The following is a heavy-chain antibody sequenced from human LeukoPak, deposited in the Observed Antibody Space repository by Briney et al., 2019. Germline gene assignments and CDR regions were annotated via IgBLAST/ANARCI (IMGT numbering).Heavy chain of an antibody. J-gene: IGHJ6*03. CDR1: GFTLRTYW. D-gene: IGHD6-13*01. CDR2: ISSSSSYI. V-gene: IGHV3-21*01. Sequence: GGSLRLSCAASGFTLRTYWMHWVRQAPGKGLEWVSSISSSSSYIYYADSVKGRFTISRDNAKNSLYLQMNSLRAEDTAVYYCARGSSSWYKGDYYYYMDVWGKGTTVTVSS. CDR3: ARGSSSWYKGDYYYYMDV.